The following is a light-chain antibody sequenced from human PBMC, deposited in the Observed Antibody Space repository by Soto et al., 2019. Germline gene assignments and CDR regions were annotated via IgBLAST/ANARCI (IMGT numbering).Light chain of an antibody. J-gene: IGKJ1*01. CDR2: KAS. Sequence: DVQMTQSPSTLSASVGDRVTITCRASQSISSWLAWYQQKPGKAPKLLIYKASSLESGVPSRFSGSGSGTELTLTISSLQPDDFATYYCQHYYSYPWTFGQGTKVDIK. CDR1: QSISSW. V-gene: IGKV1-5*03. CDR3: QHYYSYPWT.